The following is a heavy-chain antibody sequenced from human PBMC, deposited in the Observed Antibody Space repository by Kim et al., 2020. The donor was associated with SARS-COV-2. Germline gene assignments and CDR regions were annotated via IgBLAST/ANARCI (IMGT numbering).Heavy chain of an antibody. J-gene: IGHJ6*02. D-gene: IGHD6-19*01. V-gene: IGHV3-74*01. Sequence: SVKGLFTICRDHDKNTLYLQMNSLRAEDTAVYYCARGGWLVPNYYGMDVWGQGTTVTVSS. CDR3: ARGGWLVPNYYGMDV.